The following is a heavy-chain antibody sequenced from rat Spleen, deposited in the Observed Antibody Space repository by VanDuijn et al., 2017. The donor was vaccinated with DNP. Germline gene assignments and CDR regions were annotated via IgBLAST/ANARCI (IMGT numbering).Heavy chain of an antibody. D-gene: IGHD1-12*03. CDR3: ARHDLDGYYHRYWFAY. V-gene: IGHV5-25*01. J-gene: IGHJ3*01. CDR2: IGPNGNIA. CDR1: AFTFSNYD. Sequence: EVQLVESGGGLVQPGRSMKLSCAASAFTFSNYDMAWVRQAPKKGLEWVATIGPNGNIAYYRDSVKGRFTISRDNAKSTLYLQMDSLRSEDTATYYCARHDLDGYYHRYWFAYWGQGTLVTVSS.